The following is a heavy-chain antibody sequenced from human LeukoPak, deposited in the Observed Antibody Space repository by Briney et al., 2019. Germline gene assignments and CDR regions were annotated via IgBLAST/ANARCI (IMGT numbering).Heavy chain of an antibody. J-gene: IGHJ3*02. V-gene: IGHV3-33*01. CDR3: ARDPKYSRGAFDI. Sequence: SGGSLRLSCAASGFTFSSYGMHWVRQAPGKGLEWVAVIWYDGSNKYYADSVKGRFTISRDNSKNTLYLQMNSLRAEDTAVYYCARDPKYSRGAFDIWGQGTMVTVSS. CDR2: IWYDGSNK. D-gene: IGHD6-6*01. CDR1: GFTFSSYG.